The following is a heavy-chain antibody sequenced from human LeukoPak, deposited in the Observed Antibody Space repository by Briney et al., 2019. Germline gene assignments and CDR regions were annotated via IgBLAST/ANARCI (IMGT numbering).Heavy chain of an antibody. D-gene: IGHD2-21*01. CDR3: TREMGGYQLLKNFDF. J-gene: IGHJ4*02. CDR1: GFTFRSHW. V-gene: IGHV3-74*01. Sequence: GGSLRLSCAASGFTFRSHWMHWVRQVPGKGLVWVSHISTDGTTTNYADSVKGRFTISRDNSKNTLSLQMNSLRSEDTAVYYCTREMGGYQLLKNFDFWGQGTLVTVSS. CDR2: ISTDGTTT.